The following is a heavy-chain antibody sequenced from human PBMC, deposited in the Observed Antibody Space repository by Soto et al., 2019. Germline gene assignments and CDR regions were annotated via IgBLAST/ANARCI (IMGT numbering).Heavy chain of an antibody. Sequence: GGSLRLSCAASGFAFSSSEMNWFRQAPGKGLDWVAYIGPSGSPIYYADSVKGRFTISRDNSKNSLFLQMSTLRADDTAVYYWLPKLFYYRLDGGLWGQGTLVTVSS. D-gene: IGHD3-22*01. CDR3: LPKLFYYRLDGGL. CDR1: GFAFSSSE. J-gene: IGHJ4*02. V-gene: IGHV3-48*03. CDR2: IGPSGSPI.